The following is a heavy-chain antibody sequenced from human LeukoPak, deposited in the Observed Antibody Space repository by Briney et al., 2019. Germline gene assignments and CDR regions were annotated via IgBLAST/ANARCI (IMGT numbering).Heavy chain of an antibody. D-gene: IGHD3-9*01. CDR3: AASTVRYYDILTGYFRPFDY. CDR1: GGSISTGDYY. Sequence: SETLSLTCTVSGGSISTGDYYWSWIRQPAGKELEWIGRIYTSGDTIYNSSLKSRVTISVDTSKNQFSLKLSSVTAADTAVYYCAASTVRYYDILTGYFRPFDYWGQGTLVTVSS. V-gene: IGHV4-61*02. J-gene: IGHJ4*02. CDR2: IYTSGDT.